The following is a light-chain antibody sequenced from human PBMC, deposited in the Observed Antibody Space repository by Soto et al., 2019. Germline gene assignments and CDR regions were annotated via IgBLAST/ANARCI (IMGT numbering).Light chain of an antibody. Sequence: EIVLTQSPGTLSLSPGERATLSCRASQSVPNNNLAWYQQKPGQAPRVLIYGASSGATFTPDRFSGSGSGTDFTLSISRLEPEDFAVYYCQQYSSSPLLTFGGGTKVDIK. CDR1: QSVPNNN. J-gene: IGKJ4*01. CDR2: GAS. V-gene: IGKV3-20*01. CDR3: QQYSSSPLLT.